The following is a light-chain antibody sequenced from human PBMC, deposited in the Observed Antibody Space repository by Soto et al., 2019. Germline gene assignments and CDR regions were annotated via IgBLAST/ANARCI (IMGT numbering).Light chain of an antibody. V-gene: IGLV1-44*01. J-gene: IGLJ3*02. CDR2: NNN. CDR3: AAWDDSLNGVV. Sequence: QAVVTQPPSASGTPGQRVTIACSGSSSNIGSTTVKWYQQLPGTAPKLLIYNNNQRPSGVPDRFSGSKSGTSASLAISGLQSEDEADYYCAAWDDSLNGVVFGGGNKLTVL. CDR1: SSNIGSTT.